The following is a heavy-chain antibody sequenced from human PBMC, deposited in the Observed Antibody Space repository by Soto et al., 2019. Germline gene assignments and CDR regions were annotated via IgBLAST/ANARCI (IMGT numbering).Heavy chain of an antibody. CDR3: ARAGYSYGFGYYYDH. V-gene: IGHV4-59*01. D-gene: IGHD5-18*01. J-gene: IGHJ4*02. CDR2: IYYDGST. Sequence: PXETLSLTCTVSGVSISRYYWSWIRQPPGKGLNWIGYIYYDGSTNYSPSLKSRVTISLDTSKNQFSLRLSSVTAADTAVYYCARAGYSYGFGYYYDHWGQATLVTVSS. CDR1: GVSISRYY.